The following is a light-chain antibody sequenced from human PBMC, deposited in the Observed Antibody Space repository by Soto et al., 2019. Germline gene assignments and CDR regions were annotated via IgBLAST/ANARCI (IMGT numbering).Light chain of an antibody. CDR3: QQRCTWPT. Sequence: EIVLTQSPATLSLSPGERATLSCRASQSFSCSLAWYQQKPGQAPSLLIYDTSNRATGIPGRFSGSGSGTDFTLTISRLEPEDFAVYYCQQRCTWPTFGGGTKVEIK. V-gene: IGKV3-11*01. CDR2: DTS. CDR1: QSFSCS. J-gene: IGKJ4*01.